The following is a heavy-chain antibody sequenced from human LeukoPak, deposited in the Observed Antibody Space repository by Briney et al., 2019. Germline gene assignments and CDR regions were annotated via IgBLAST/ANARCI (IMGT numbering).Heavy chain of an antibody. CDR2: IYPGDSDT. D-gene: IGHD3-16*02. J-gene: IGHJ4*02. CDR1: GYSFITYW. V-gene: IGHV5-51*01. Sequence: GESLQISCKASGYSFITYWLGWVRQLPGKGLEWMGIIYPGDSDTRYSPSFQGQVTISADKSISTAYLQWSSLKASDTAMYYCARGYPFDYWGQGTLVTVSS. CDR3: ARGYPFDY.